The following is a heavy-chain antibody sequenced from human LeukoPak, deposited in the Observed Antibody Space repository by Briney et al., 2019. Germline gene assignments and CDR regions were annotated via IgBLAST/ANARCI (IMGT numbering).Heavy chain of an antibody. CDR3: ARDPPASGIAPTFDP. J-gene: IGHJ5*02. V-gene: IGHV1-18*01. Sequence: ASVKVSCKASGYTFTSYGISWVRQAPGQGLEWMGWISAYNGNTSYAQKLQGRVTMTTDTSTSTAYMELRSLRSDDTAVYYCARDPPASGIAPTFDPWGQGTLVTVSS. CDR2: ISAYNGNT. CDR1: GYTFTSYG. D-gene: IGHD6-13*01.